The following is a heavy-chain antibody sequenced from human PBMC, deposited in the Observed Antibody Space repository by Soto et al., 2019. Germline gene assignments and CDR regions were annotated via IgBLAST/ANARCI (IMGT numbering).Heavy chain of an antibody. V-gene: IGHV4-30-4*01. J-gene: IGHJ5*02. CDR3: ARDSALYCSGGSCYPPSPWFDP. CDR1: GGSISSGDYY. CDR2: IYYSGST. D-gene: IGHD2-15*01. Sequence: SETLSLTCTVSGGSISSGDYYWSWIRQPPGKGLEWLGYIYYSGSTYYNPSLKSRVTISVDTSKNQFSLKLRSVTAADTAVYYCARDSALYCSGGSCYPPSPWFDPWGQGTLVTVSS.